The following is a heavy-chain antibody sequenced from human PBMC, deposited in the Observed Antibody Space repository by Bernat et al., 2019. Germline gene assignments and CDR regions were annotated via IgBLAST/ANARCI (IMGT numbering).Heavy chain of an antibody. Sequence: QVQLVQSGAEVKKPGSSVKVSCKASGGTFSSYTISWVRQAPGQGLEWMGWISAYNGNTNYAQKLQGRVTMTTDTSTSTAYMELRSLRSDDTAVYYCARYGYYYGSGSSRPFDYWGQGTLVTVSS. CDR3: ARYGYYYGSGSSRPFDY. D-gene: IGHD3-10*01. V-gene: IGHV1-18*01. J-gene: IGHJ4*02. CDR1: GGTFSSYT. CDR2: ISAYNGNT.